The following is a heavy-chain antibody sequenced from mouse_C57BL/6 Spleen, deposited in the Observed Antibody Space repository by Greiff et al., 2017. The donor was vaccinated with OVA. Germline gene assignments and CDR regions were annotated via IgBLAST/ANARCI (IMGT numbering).Heavy chain of an antibody. Sequence: EVKLMESGGGLVKPGGSLKLSCAASGFTFSSYAMSWVRQTPEKRLEWVATISDGGSYTYYPDNVKGRFTISRDNAKNNLYLQMSHLKSEDTAMYYCARGGTTGTDYWGQGTTLTVSS. CDR1: GFTFSSYA. D-gene: IGHD1-1*01. CDR2: ISDGGSYT. CDR3: ARGGTTGTDY. J-gene: IGHJ2*01. V-gene: IGHV5-4*03.